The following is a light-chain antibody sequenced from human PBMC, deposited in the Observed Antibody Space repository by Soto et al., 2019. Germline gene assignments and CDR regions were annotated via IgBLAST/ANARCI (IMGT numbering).Light chain of an antibody. J-gene: IGLJ1*01. CDR3: SSYTSSSTLLYV. CDR2: EVS. Sequence: QSVLTQPASVSGCPGQSITISCTGTSSDVGGYNYVSWYQQHPGKAPKLMIYEVSNRPSGVSNRFPGSKSGNTASLTISGLQAEDEADYYCSSYTSSSTLLYVFGTGTKVTVL. V-gene: IGLV2-14*01. CDR1: SSDVGGYNY.